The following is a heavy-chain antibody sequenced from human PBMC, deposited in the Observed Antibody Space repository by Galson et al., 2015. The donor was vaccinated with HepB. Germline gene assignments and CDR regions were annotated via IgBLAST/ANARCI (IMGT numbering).Heavy chain of an antibody. J-gene: IGHJ5*02. V-gene: IGHV1-18*01. CDR2: ISAYSGNT. CDR1: GYIFTNHG. Sequence: SVKVSCKASGYIFTNHGISWVRQAPGQGLEWMGWISAYSGNTNYAQKFQGRVTMTTDTSTSTVYMELRSLRSDDTAVYYRAKSTVTSSSDWFDPWGQGTLVTVSS. D-gene: IGHD4-11*01. CDR3: AKSTVTSSSDWFDP.